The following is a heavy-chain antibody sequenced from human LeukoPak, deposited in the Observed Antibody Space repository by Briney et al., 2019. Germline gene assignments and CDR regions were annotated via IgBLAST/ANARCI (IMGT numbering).Heavy chain of an antibody. J-gene: IGHJ4*02. V-gene: IGHV1-69*13. CDR3: ARWAGYCSITNCYTAFDY. CDR1: GGTFSNYA. D-gene: IGHD2-2*02. CDR2: ITPIFGTA. Sequence: SVKVSCKASGGTFSNYAINWVRQAPGQGLEWMGGITPIFGTANYAQRFQGRVTITADESTSTAYMELSSLRSEDTAVYYCARWAGYCSITNCYTAFDYWGQGTLVTVSS.